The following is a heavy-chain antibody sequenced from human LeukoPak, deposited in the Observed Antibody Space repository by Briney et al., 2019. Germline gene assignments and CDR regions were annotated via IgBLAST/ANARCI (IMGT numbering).Heavy chain of an antibody. Sequence: ASVKVSCKASGYTFTSSDLNWVRQAPGEGLEWLGWMNPNSGTTAYAQKFQGRVTMTRNTSISTAYMELSSLRSEDTAVYYCARTLYIAAAPGGFDYWGQGTLVTVSS. CDR2: MNPNSGTT. CDR3: ARTLYIAAAPGGFDY. CDR1: GYTFTSSD. D-gene: IGHD6-13*01. V-gene: IGHV1-8*01. J-gene: IGHJ4*02.